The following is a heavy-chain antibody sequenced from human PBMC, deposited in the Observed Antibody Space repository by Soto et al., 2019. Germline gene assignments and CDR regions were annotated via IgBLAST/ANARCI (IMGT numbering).Heavy chain of an antibody. Sequence: QVQLVQSGAEVKKPGSSVKVSCKVSGDTFSSHNINWVRQAPGQGLEWMGRIIPTLGKPNYAQKFRDRVTISADQVTSTAYMELSSLRSDDTAVYYCGRDTTTFPYYYGMEVGGQGTTVTVSS. CDR3: GRDTTTFPYYYGMEV. CDR1: GDTFSSHN. CDR2: IIPTLGKP. D-gene: IGHD1-1*01. J-gene: IGHJ6*02. V-gene: IGHV1-69*08.